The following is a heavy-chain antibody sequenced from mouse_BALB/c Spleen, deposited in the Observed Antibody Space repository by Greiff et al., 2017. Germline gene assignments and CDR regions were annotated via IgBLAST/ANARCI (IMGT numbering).Heavy chain of an antibody. CDR1: GFTFSNYW. CDR3: TRAYGSSLWYFDV. Sequence: EVQLVESGGGLVQPGGSMKLSCVASGFTFSNYWMNWVRQSPEKGLEWVAEIRLKSNNYATHYAESVKGRFTISRDDSKSSVYLQMNNLRAEDTGIYYCTRAYGSSLWYFDVWGAGTTVTVSS. J-gene: IGHJ1*01. D-gene: IGHD1-1*01. CDR2: IRLKSNNYAT. V-gene: IGHV6-6*02.